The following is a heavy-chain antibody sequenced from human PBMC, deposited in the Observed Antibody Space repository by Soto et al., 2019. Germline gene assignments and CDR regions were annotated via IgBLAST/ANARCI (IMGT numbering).Heavy chain of an antibody. J-gene: IGHJ3*01. CDR1: GGSISIGGYC. CDR2: IYHTGNA. D-gene: IGHD3-3*01. V-gene: IGHV4-30-2*01. CDR3: DRGRSASNKGAPFDV. Sequence: TLSLTCDVSGGSISIGGYCWSWIRQPPGKGLEWIVYIYHTGNAYYNTSLNSRVTMSVDVSKNQFSLTLNSVTAADTAVYYCDRGRSASNKGAPFDVWGQGKLVNVSS.